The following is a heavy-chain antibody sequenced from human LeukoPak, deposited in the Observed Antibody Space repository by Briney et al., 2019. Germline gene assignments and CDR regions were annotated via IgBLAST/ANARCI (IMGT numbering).Heavy chain of an antibody. J-gene: IGHJ4*02. CDR1: GFTVSSNY. D-gene: IGHD2-2*01. CDR3: ARAEGDCSSTSCLSQYYFDY. CDR2: IYSGGST. V-gene: IGHV3-53*04. Sequence: GGSLRLSCAASGFTVSSNYMSWVRQAPGKGLEWVSVIYSGGSTYYADSVKGRFTISRHNSKNTLYLQMNSLRAEDTAVYYCARAEGDCSSTSCLSQYYFDYWGQGTLVTVSS.